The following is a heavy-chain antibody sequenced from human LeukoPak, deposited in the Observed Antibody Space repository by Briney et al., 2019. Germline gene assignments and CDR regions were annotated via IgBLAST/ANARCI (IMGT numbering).Heavy chain of an antibody. J-gene: IGHJ4*02. D-gene: IGHD6-13*01. CDR3: ARRGSSSSWYGMDY. V-gene: IGHV3-20*04. CDR1: GFTFDDYG. CDR2: INWNGGST. Sequence: GGSLRLSCAASGFTFDDYGMSWVRHAPGKGLEWVSGINWNGGSTGCADSVKGRFTISRDNAKNSLYLQMNSLRAEDTALYYCARRGSSSSWYGMDYWGQGTLVTVSS.